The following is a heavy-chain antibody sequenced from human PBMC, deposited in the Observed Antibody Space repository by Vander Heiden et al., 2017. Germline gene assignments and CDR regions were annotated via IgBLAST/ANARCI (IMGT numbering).Heavy chain of an antibody. J-gene: IGHJ5*02. D-gene: IGHD6-13*01. CDR1: GGSLRHFFY. CDR2: SNHSGST. Sequence: QVQLQQWGAGLLKPSETLSLTCPVSGGSLRHFFYWIWIRQPPGQGLEWIGESNHSGSTNYISSLKSRVTISVDTSKNQFSLKLSSVTAADTAVYYCARGLAAAGSGTWFDPWGQGTLVTVSS. CDR3: ARGLAAAGSGTWFDP. V-gene: IGHV4-34*01.